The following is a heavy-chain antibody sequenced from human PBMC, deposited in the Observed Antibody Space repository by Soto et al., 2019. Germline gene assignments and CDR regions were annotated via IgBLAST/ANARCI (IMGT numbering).Heavy chain of an antibody. D-gene: IGHD6-13*01. CDR3: ARDLTAGNCDL. Sequence: QVQLVQSGAEVKKPGASVKVSCKASGYTFTSYGISWVRQAPGTGLEWMGWISAYNGNTNYAQKLQGRVTMTTDTATSTADMGLGSLRSDDSAVYYCARDLTAGNCDLWVQGTLVTVSS. J-gene: IGHJ4*02. CDR1: GYTFTSYG. CDR2: ISAYNGNT. V-gene: IGHV1-18*01.